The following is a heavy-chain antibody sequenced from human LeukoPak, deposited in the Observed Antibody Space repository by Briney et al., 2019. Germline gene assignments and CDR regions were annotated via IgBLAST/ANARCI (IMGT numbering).Heavy chain of an antibody. V-gene: IGHV3-7*01. Sequence: PGGSLRLSCRVSGFMFSDYWMTWVRQAPGKGPEWVANIKQDGSEKYYVDSVKGRFTISRDNAKNSLYLQMNSLRAEDTAVYYCAELGITMIGGVWGKGTTVTISS. CDR2: IKQDGSEK. D-gene: IGHD3-10*02. CDR1: GFMFSDYW. J-gene: IGHJ6*03. CDR3: AELGITMIGGV.